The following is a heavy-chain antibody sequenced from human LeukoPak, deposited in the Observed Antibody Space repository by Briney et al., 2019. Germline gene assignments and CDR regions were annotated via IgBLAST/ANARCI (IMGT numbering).Heavy chain of an antibody. CDR2: IRYDGNNK. CDR1: GFTFSSYG. D-gene: IGHD6-19*01. V-gene: IGHV3-30*02. J-gene: IGHJ4*02. CDR3: TKEAYSSAWYGDS. Sequence: GGSLRLSCAASGFTFSSYGIHWVRQAPGKGLEWVAFIRYDGNNKYYADSVTGRFTISRDNSKNTVYLQMNSLRAEDTAEYYCTKEAYSSAWYGDSWGQGTLVTVSS.